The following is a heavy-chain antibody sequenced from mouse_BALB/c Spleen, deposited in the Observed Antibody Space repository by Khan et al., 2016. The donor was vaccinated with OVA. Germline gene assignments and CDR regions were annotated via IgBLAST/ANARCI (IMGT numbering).Heavy chain of an antibody. V-gene: IGHV3-2*02. D-gene: IGHD1-1*01. Sequence: EVQLQESGPGLVKPSQSLSLTCTVTGYSITSGYAWNWIRQFPGNKLEWMGYISYSGVTSYTPSLKSRISINRDTSKNPFFLQLNSVTTEDTATDYCARVNYYGYYFDYWCQGTTLTVSS. CDR1: GYSITSGYA. CDR2: ISYSGVT. CDR3: ARVNYYGYYFDY. J-gene: IGHJ2*01.